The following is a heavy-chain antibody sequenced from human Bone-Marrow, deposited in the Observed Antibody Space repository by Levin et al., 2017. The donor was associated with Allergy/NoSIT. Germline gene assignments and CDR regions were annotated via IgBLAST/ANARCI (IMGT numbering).Heavy chain of an antibody. CDR2: IRSKLKEYAT. D-gene: IGHD3-22*01. Sequence: GESLKISCAASGFNLTGSAVHWVRQAPGKGLEWVGRIRSKLKEYATGHAASVKGRFTLSRDDSKNTAFLQMESLKTEDTAVYYCTRHAYYYDTSGHYGSYGMDVWGRGTTVIVSS. CDR3: TRHAYYYDTSGHYGSYGMDV. J-gene: IGHJ6*02. V-gene: IGHV3-73*01. CDR1: GFNLTGSA.